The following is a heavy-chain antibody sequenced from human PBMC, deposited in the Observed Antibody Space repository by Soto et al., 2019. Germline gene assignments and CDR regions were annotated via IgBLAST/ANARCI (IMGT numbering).Heavy chain of an antibody. J-gene: IGHJ3*02. CDR1: GFTFSSYW. Sequence: PGGSLRLSCAASGFTFSSYWMHWVRQAPGKGLVWVSRINSDGSSTSYADSVKGRFTISRDNAKNTLYLQMNSLRAEDTAVYYCARAEITMVRRVIITEAFDIWGQGTMVTVSS. V-gene: IGHV3-74*01. CDR3: ARAEITMVRRVIITEAFDI. D-gene: IGHD3-10*01. CDR2: INSDGSST.